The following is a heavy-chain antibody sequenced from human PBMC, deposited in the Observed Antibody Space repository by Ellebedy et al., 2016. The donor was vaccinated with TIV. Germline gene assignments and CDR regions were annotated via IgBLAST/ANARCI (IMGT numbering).Heavy chain of an antibody. D-gene: IGHD3-22*01. CDR3: AKRTDTSGYHQAADS. V-gene: IGHV3-23*01. Sequence: GESLKISXAASGFTFSNYAMSWVRRAPGKGLEWVSATSAGGSSTFYADSVKGRFTMSRDNAKNTLYLQMDTLRAEDTAIYYCAKRTDTSGYHQAADSWGQGTLVTVSS. CDR1: GFTFSNYA. J-gene: IGHJ1*01. CDR2: TSAGGSST.